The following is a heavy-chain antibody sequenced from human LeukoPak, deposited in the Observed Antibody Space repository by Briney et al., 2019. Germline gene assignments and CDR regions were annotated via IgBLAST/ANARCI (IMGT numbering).Heavy chain of an antibody. CDR3: ARAPNLGELHIPAFDI. J-gene: IGHJ3*02. V-gene: IGHV4-34*01. Sequence: SETLSLTCAVYIESFSGHSWTWIRQSPGKGLEWIGEINHSGNTNYNPSLKSRVTISVDTSKNQFSLKLSSVTAADTAVYYCARAPNLGELHIPAFDIWGQGTMVTVSS. CDR2: INHSGNT. D-gene: IGHD3-16*01. CDR1: IESFSGHS.